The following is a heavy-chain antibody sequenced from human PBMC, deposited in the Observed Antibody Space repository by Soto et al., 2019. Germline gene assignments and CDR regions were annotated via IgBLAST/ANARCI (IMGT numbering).Heavy chain of an antibody. V-gene: IGHV3-23*01. CDR3: AKPNTATHCSGGSCYPRLDAFDI. CDR1: GFTFSSYA. D-gene: IGHD2-15*01. Sequence: EVQLLESGGGLVQPGGSLRLSCAASGFTFSSYAMSWVRQAPGKGLEWVSAISGSGGSTYYADSVKGRFTISRDNSKNTLNLKMNSLRAEEKALYYCAKPNTATHCSGGSCYPRLDAFDIWGQGTQVTVSS. CDR2: ISGSGGST. J-gene: IGHJ3*02.